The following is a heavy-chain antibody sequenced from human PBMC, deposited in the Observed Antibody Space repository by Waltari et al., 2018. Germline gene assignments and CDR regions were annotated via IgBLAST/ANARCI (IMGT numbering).Heavy chain of an antibody. CDR2: VYTNGYT. CDR1: GASISSYY. V-gene: IGHV4-4*07. Sequence: QVQLQESGPGLVKPSETLSLTCIVSGASISSYYWSWIRQPAGKGLEWIGRVYTNGYTNYSPSLNSRVSMSADTSKNQVSLKVASVNAADTAVYFCARDSRSSSIWYFDLWGRGTLVTVSS. D-gene: IGHD6-6*01. CDR3: ARDSRSSSIWYFDL. J-gene: IGHJ2*01.